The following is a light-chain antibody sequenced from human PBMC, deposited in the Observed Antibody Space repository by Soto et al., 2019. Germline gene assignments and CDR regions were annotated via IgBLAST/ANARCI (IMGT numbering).Light chain of an antibody. V-gene: IGLV1-40*01. CDR1: SSNIGTGYD. CDR2: GNS. J-gene: IGLJ1*01. CDR3: QSFDSSRLYV. Sequence: QSVLPQPPSVSGAPGQRVTISCTGSSSNIGTGYDVHWYQQLPGTAPKLLIYGNSNRPSGVPDRFSGSKSGTSASLAITGRQAEEEADYYCQSFDSSRLYVFGTGTKVTV.